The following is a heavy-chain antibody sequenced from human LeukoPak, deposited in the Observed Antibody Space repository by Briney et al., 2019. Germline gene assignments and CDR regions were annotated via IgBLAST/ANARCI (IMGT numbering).Heavy chain of an antibody. Sequence: SGTLSLTCAVSGGSISSNYWWSWVRQPPGKGLECIGSIYYSGSTNYNPSLKSRVTISVDTSKNQFSLKLSSVTAADTAVYYCARDRYYYGSGSYLAGNWFDPWGQGTLVTVSS. CDR2: IYYSGST. D-gene: IGHD3-10*01. CDR3: ARDRYYYGSGSYLAGNWFDP. J-gene: IGHJ5*02. CDR1: GGSISSNYW. V-gene: IGHV4-4*02.